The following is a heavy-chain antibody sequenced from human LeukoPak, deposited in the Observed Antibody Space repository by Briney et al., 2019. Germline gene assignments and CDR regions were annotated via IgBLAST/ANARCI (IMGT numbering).Heavy chain of an antibody. CDR3: AKGRGYCTGGSCYSNY. CDR1: GFTFSNYA. CDR2: ISGSDGST. V-gene: IGHV3-23*01. J-gene: IGHJ4*02. D-gene: IGHD2-15*01. Sequence: GGSLRLSCTAPGFTFSNYAMSWVRQAPGKGLDWVSTISGSDGSTYYADSVKGRFTISRDNSKNTLYLQMNSLRVEDTAIYYCAKGRGYCTGGSCYSNYWGQGTLVTVSS.